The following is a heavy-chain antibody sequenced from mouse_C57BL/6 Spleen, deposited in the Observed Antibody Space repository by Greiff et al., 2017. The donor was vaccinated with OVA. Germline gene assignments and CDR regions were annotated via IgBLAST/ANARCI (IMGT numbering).Heavy chain of an antibody. Sequence: VKLVESGAELVRPGASVTLSCKASGYTFTDYEMHWVKQTPVHGLEWIGAIDPETGGTAYNQKFKGKAILTADKSSSTAYMELRSLTSEDSAVYYCTRASNYEDAMDYWGQGTTLTVSS. V-gene: IGHV1-15*01. CDR2: IDPETGGT. D-gene: IGHD2-5*01. CDR3: TRASNYEDAMDY. J-gene: IGHJ2*01. CDR1: GYTFTDYE.